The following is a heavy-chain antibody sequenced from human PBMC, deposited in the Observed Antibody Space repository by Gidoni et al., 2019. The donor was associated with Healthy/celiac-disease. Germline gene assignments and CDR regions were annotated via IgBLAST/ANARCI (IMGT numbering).Heavy chain of an antibody. D-gene: IGHD1-1*01. Sequence: QVQLQQSGPGLVKPSQTLSLTCAISGASVSSNRSAWNWLRQSPSRGLEWLGRTYYRSKWYNDYAVSVKSRITINPDTSKNQFSLQLNSVTPEDTAVYYCARALYNWKAWDYYYYYMDVWGKGTTVTVSS. CDR2: TYYRSKWYN. J-gene: IGHJ6*03. V-gene: IGHV6-1*01. CDR1: GASVSSNRSA. CDR3: ARALYNWKAWDYYYYYMDV.